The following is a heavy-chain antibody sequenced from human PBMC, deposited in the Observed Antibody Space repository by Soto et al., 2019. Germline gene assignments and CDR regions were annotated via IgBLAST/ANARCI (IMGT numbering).Heavy chain of an antibody. J-gene: IGHJ4*02. V-gene: IGHV3-30*18. CDR1: GFTFSNYG. CDR3: AKGGPMVRGPRGYFDY. Sequence: QVQLVESGGGVVQPGRSLRLSCAASGFTFSNYGMHWVRQAPGKGLEWVAVISYVGSNKYYADSVKGRFTISRDNSKNTLYLQMNSLRAEDTAVYYCAKGGPMVRGPRGYFDYWGQGTLVTVSS. D-gene: IGHD3-10*01. CDR2: ISYVGSNK.